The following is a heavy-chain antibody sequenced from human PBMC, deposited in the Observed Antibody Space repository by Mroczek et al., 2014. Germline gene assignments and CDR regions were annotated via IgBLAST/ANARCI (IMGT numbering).Heavy chain of an antibody. D-gene: IGHD4/OR15-4a*01. CDR1: GGSISSSSNY. V-gene: IGHV4-39*01. Sequence: VQLVETGPGLVKPSETLSLTCTVSGGSISSSSNYWGWIRQPPGKGLEWIASMFYRGTTYYNPSLKSRVTMSVDTSKNQFSLNLSSVTAADTAVYYCASTGAPNFRNWYFDLWGRGSLVTVSS. J-gene: IGHJ2*01. CDR3: ASTGAPNFRNWYFDL. CDR2: MFYRGTT.